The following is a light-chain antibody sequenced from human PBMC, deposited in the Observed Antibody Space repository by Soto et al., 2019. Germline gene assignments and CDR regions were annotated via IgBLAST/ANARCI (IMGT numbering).Light chain of an antibody. Sequence: QSVLTQAPSASGTPGQRVTISCSGSNSNIGGNSVSWYQQLPGTAPKLLVYTNNQRPSGVPDRISGSKSGTSASLAISGLQSEDEADYYCAAWDDSLNGVVFGTGTKVTVL. J-gene: IGLJ1*01. CDR2: TNN. CDR1: NSNIGGNS. V-gene: IGLV1-44*01. CDR3: AAWDDSLNGVV.